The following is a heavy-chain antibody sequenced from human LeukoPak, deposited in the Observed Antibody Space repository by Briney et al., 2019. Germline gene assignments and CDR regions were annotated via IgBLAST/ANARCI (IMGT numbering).Heavy chain of an antibody. CDR2: MNPNSGNT. J-gene: IGHJ5*02. CDR1: GYTFTSYD. V-gene: IGHV1-8*01. CDR3: ARLLWFGEFHNWFDP. D-gene: IGHD3-10*01. Sequence: ASVKVYCKASGYTFTSYDINWVRQGTGQGLEWMGWMNPNSGNTGYAQKFQGRVTMTRNTSISTAYMELSSLRSEDTAVYYCARLLWFGEFHNWFDPWGQGTLVTVSS.